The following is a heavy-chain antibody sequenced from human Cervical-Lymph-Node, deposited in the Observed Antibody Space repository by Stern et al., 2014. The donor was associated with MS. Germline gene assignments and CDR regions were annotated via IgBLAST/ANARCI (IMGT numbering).Heavy chain of an antibody. V-gene: IGHV3-33*01. Sequence: VQLVESGGGVVQPGRSLRLSCAASGFTFSNYDMHWVRQAPGKGLEWVAVIWYDGSNKYYADSVKGRFTISRDNSKNTLYLQMNSLRAEDTAVYYCARDRRSGYYTLFDYWGQGTLVTVSS. CDR2: IWYDGSNK. J-gene: IGHJ4*02. D-gene: IGHD3-3*01. CDR3: ARDRRSGYYTLFDY. CDR1: GFTFSNYD.